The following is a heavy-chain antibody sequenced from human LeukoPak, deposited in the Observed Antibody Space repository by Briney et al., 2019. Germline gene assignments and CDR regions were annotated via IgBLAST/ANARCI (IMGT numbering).Heavy chain of an antibody. J-gene: IGHJ4*02. CDR1: GVSITNYY. CDR2: INHTGRT. D-gene: IGHD3-9*01. CDR3: ARGHLTGKVKIDF. V-gene: IGHV4-34*01. Sequence: PSETLSLTCGVYGVSITNYYWAFIRQPPGKGLEWIGEINHTGRTNYSPSLKSRVSISVDTSKNQSSLNLTSVTDADTALYYCARGHLTGKVKIDFWGQGTLVTVAS.